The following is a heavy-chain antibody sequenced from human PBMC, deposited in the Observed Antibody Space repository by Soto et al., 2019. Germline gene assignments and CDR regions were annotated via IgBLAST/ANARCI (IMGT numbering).Heavy chain of an antibody. V-gene: IGHV3-33*01. CDR3: VRDRGYPDSFDV. D-gene: IGHD1-1*01. CDR1: GFTFSSYG. Sequence: PGGSLRLSCAASGFTFSSYGMHWVRQAPGKGLEWVAVIWYDGSNKYYADSVKGRFTISRDNSKNTLYLQMHSLRAEDTALYFCVRDRGYPDSFDVWGRGTMVTVSS. CDR2: IWYDGSNK. J-gene: IGHJ3*01.